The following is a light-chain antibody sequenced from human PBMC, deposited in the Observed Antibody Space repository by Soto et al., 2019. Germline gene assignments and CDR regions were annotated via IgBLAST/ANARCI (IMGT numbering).Light chain of an antibody. CDR2: DAS. Sequence: DIQMTQSPSTLSASVGDTVTITCRASQSISSWLAWYQQKPGKAPNLLIYDASSLESGVPSRFSGSGSGTDFTLTISSLQPEDFATYYCQQSYSTLWTFGQGTKVDIK. J-gene: IGKJ1*01. CDR1: QSISSW. V-gene: IGKV1-5*01. CDR3: QQSYSTLWT.